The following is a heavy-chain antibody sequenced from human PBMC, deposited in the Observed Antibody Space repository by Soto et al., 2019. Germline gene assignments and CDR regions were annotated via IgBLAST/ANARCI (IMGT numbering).Heavy chain of an antibody. D-gene: IGHD5-12*01. CDR2: INHSGST. CDR3: ASYSGYDWTFAWFDP. Sequence: SETLSLTCAVYGGSFSGYYWSWIRQPPGKGLEWIGEINHSGSTNYNPSLKSRVTISVDTSKNQFSLKLSSVTAADTAVYYCASYSGYDWTFAWFDPWGQGTLVTVSS. V-gene: IGHV4-34*01. CDR1: GGSFSGYY. J-gene: IGHJ5*02.